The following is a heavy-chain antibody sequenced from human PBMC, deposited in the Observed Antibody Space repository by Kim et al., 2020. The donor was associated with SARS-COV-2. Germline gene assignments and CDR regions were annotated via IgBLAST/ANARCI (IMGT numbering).Heavy chain of an antibody. CDR2: INAKTGNP. CDR1: GYTFTNYP. V-gene: IGHV7-4-1*02. Sequence: ASVKVSCKSSGYTFTNYPMNWVRQAPGQGLEWMGLINAKTGNPTYAQGFTGRFVFSLDTSVSTAYLQISGLKTEDTAVYYCARGCDTVVIPAELDFWGQG. CDR3: ARGCDTVVIPAELDF. D-gene: IGHD2-2*01. J-gene: IGHJ4*02.